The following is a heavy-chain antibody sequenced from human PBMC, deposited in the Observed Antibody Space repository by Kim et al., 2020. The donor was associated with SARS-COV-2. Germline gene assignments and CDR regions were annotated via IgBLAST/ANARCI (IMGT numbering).Heavy chain of an antibody. CDR2: IDQDGSEK. J-gene: IGHJ3*02. Sequence: GGSLRLSCEASGFTFNNYFMAWVRQAPGKGLEWVANIDQDGSEKNYVDSVKGRFMISRDNPKNSLYLQMNSLRVEDTAVYYCATYKGPRGVGVDIWGQGT. CDR3: ATYKGPRGVGVDI. CDR1: GFTFNNYF. V-gene: IGHV3-7*01. D-gene: IGHD1-1*01.